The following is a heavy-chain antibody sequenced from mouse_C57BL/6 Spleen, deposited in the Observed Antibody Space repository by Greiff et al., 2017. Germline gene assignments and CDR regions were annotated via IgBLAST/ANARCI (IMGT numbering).Heavy chain of an antibody. CDR3: ARGPSYYCGSSYWYFDV. CDR1: GYYITSDY. D-gene: IGHD1-1*01. V-gene: IGHV3-8*01. Sequence: EVQLQQSGPGLAKPSQTLSLTCSVTGYYITSDYMNWIRKFPGNKLEYMGYISYSGSTFYNPSPKSRISITPDTSKNQYYLQLNSVTTEDTTTYYCARGPSYYCGSSYWYFDVWGTGTTVTVSS. CDR2: ISYSGST. J-gene: IGHJ1*03.